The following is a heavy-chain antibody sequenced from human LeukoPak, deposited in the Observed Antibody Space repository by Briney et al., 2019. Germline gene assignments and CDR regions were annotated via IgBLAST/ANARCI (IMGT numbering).Heavy chain of an antibody. Sequence: PGGSLRLSCAASGFTFSSYSMNWVRQAPGKGLEWVSSISSSSSYIYYADSVKGRFTISRDNAKNSLYLQMNSLRAEDTAVYYCARVQDSSGYLDYWGQGTLVTVSS. V-gene: IGHV3-21*01. CDR2: ISSSSSYI. CDR1: GFTFSSYS. J-gene: IGHJ4*02. D-gene: IGHD3-22*01. CDR3: ARVQDSSGYLDY.